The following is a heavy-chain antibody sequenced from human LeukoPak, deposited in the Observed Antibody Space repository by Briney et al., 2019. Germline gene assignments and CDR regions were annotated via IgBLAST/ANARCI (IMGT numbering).Heavy chain of an antibody. V-gene: IGHV4-59*08. Sequence: SETLSLTCTVSGGSNSSYYWSWIRQSPGKGLQWIGSIHNSGDTHYNPSLKSRVTISIDTSKNQLSLKLSSVTAADTAVYYCARSLGRGATAFDYWGQGTLVTVSS. CDR2: IHNSGDT. CDR3: ARSLGRGATAFDY. D-gene: IGHD1-26*01. CDR1: GGSNSSYY. J-gene: IGHJ4*02.